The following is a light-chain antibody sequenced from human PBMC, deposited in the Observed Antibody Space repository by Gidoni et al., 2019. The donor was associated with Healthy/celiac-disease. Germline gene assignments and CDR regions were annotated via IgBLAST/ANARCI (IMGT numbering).Light chain of an antibody. V-gene: IGLV2-23*02. J-gene: IGLJ2*01. CDR1: SSDVGSYNL. Sequence: QSALTPPPSVSGSPGQSITISCTGTSSDVGSYNLVSWYQQHPGKAPKLMIYEVSKRPSGVSNRFSGSKSGNTASLTISGLQAEDEADYYCCSYAGSSTVVFGGGTKLTVL. CDR3: CSYAGSSTVV. CDR2: EVS.